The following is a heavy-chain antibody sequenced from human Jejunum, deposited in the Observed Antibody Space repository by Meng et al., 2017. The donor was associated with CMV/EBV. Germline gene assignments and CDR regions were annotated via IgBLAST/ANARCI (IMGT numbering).Heavy chain of an antibody. V-gene: IGHV4-39*07. CDR2: IHFSGNT. CDR3: ARVPYTYGYGWLDP. Sequence: GGSISSSRSYWGWIRQPPGKGLEWIGNIHFSGNTYYNPSLKSRVTISVDTSKNQFSLSLSSVTAADTAVYYCARVPYTYGYGWLDPWGQGTLVTVSS. J-gene: IGHJ5*02. CDR1: GGSISSSRSY. D-gene: IGHD5-18*01.